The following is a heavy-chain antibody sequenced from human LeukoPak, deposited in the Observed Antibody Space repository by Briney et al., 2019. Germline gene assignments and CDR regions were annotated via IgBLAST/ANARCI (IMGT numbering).Heavy chain of an antibody. CDR1: GFTFNIYW. J-gene: IGHJ6*03. Sequence: GGSLRLSCAASGFTFNIYWMSWVRQAPGKGLVWVANIKQDGSEKYYVDSVKGRFTISRDNAKNSLYLQMNSLRAEDTAVYYCARDMLFYSSSWADFYYYYYMDVWGKGTTVTVSS. CDR2: IKQDGSEK. V-gene: IGHV3-7*01. CDR3: ARDMLFYSSSWADFYYYYYMDV. D-gene: IGHD6-13*01.